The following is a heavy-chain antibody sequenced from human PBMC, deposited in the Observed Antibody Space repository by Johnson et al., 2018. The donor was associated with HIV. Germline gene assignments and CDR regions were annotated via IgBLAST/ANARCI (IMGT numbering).Heavy chain of an antibody. D-gene: IGHD6-13*01. CDR3: TTDPIAAAGPDAFDI. V-gene: IGHV3-15*01. CDR1: GITVGTNY. Sequence: MLLVESGGGLVQPGGSLRLSCAASGITVGTNYMSWVRQAPGKGLEWVGRIKSKSDGGTSDYAAPVKARFTISRDDSKNTLYLQMNSLKTEDTAVYYCTTDPIAAAGPDAFDIWGQGTMVTVSS. CDR2: IKSKSDGGTS. J-gene: IGHJ3*02.